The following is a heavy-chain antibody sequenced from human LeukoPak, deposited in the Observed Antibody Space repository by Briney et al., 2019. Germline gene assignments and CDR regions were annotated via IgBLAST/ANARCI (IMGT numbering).Heavy chain of an antibody. Sequence: SVKVSCKASGGTFSSYGITWVRQAPEQGLEWMGGIIPIFGTANSAQRFQGRVTLTADESTSTAYMDLSSLRSEDTAMYYCAKVGLPYYYFDYWGQGTLVTVSS. D-gene: IGHD3-16*01. J-gene: IGHJ4*02. CDR2: IIPIFGTA. CDR3: AKVGLPYYYFDY. CDR1: GGTFSSYG. V-gene: IGHV1-69*13.